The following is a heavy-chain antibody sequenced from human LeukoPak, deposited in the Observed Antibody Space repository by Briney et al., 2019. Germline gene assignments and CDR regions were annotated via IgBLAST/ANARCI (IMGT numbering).Heavy chain of an antibody. Sequence: PSETLSLTCAVYGGSFSGYHWSWIRQPPGKGLEWIGEINHSGSTNYNPSLKSRVTISVDTSKNQFSLKLSSVTAADTAVYYCARGLDSSGSYIDYWGQGTLVTVSS. CDR3: ARGLDSSGSYIDY. J-gene: IGHJ4*02. CDR2: INHSGST. D-gene: IGHD3-22*01. CDR1: GGSFSGYH. V-gene: IGHV4-34*01.